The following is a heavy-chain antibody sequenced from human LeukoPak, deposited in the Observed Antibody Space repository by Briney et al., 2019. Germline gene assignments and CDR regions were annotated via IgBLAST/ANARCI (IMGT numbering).Heavy chain of an antibody. J-gene: IGHJ4*02. V-gene: IGHV3-23*01. D-gene: IGHD5-12*01. CDR2: ISGSGGST. CDR3: AKDPISKSIVATIQPDY. Sequence: GGSLRLSCAASGFTFSSYAMSWVRQAPGKGLEWVSAISGSGGSTYYADSVKGRFTISRDNSKNTLYLQMNSLRAEDTAVYYCAKDPISKSIVATIQPDYWGQGTLVTVSS. CDR1: GFTFSSYA.